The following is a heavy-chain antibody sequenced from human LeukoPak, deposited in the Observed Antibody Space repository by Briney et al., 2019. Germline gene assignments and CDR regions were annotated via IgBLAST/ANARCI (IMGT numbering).Heavy chain of an antibody. CDR1: GFTFSNYW. CDR2: INSDGRII. CDR3: ARGRGWYFDL. Sequence: PGGSLRLSCAASGFTFSNYWMHWVRQVPGKVLVWVSHINSDGRIINYADSVKGRFTISRDSAKNTLYLQMNSLRVEDTAVYYCARGRGWYFDLWGRGTLVTVSS. J-gene: IGHJ2*01. V-gene: IGHV3-74*01. D-gene: IGHD3-10*01.